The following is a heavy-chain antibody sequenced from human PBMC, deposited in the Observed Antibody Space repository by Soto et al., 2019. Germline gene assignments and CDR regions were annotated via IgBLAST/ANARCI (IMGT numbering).Heavy chain of an antibody. D-gene: IGHD3-22*01. Sequence: GGSLRLSCAASGFTFSSYGMHWVRQAPGKGLEWVAVISYDGSNKYYADSVKGRFTISRDTSKSTLYLQMTSLRPEDTAVYYCASGAAFYYDTSRYWGQGTLVTVSS. CDR2: ISYDGSNK. CDR3: ASGAAFYYDTSRY. CDR1: GFTFSSYG. V-gene: IGHV3-30*03. J-gene: IGHJ4*02.